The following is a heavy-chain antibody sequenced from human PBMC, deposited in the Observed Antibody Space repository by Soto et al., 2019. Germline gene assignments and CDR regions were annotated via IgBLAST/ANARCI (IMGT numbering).Heavy chain of an antibody. D-gene: IGHD2-2*01. Sequence: HPGGSLRLSCAASGFTFSGSAMHWVRQASGKGLEWVGRIRSKANSYATAYAASVKGRFTISRDDSKNTAYLQMNSLKTEDTAVYYCTRRLGSVPATNYGMDVWGQGATVTVSS. J-gene: IGHJ6*02. V-gene: IGHV3-73*01. CDR3: TRRLGSVPATNYGMDV. CDR1: GFTFSGSA. CDR2: IRSKANSYAT.